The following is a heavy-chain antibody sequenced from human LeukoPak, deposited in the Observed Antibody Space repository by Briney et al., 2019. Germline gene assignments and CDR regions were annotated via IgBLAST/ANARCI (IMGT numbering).Heavy chain of an antibody. J-gene: IGHJ4*02. D-gene: IGHD3-3*01. CDR1: GGSISSYY. Sequence: SETLSLTCTVSGGSISSYYWSWIRQPPGKGLEWIGYIYYSGSTNYNPSLKSRVTISVDTSKNQFSLKLSSVTAADTAVYYRARSPRRFLENPFDHWGQGTLVTVSA. V-gene: IGHV4-59*01. CDR3: ARSPRRFLENPFDH. CDR2: IYYSGST.